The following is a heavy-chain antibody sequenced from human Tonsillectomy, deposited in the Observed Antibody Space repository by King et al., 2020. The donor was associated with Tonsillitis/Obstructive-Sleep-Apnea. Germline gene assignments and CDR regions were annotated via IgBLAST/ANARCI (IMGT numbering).Heavy chain of an antibody. V-gene: IGHV3-49*04. CDR3: STMVRGVINRRPGYYMDV. CDR2: IRSKAYGGTT. D-gene: IGHD3-10*01. J-gene: IGHJ6*03. Sequence: QLVQSGGGLVQPGRSLRLSCTASGFTFGDYAMSWVRQAPGKGLEWVGFIRSKAYGGTTEYAASVKGRFTISRDDSKSIAYLQMNSLKTEDTAVYYCSTMVRGVINRRPGYYMDVWGKGTTVTVSS. CDR1: GFTFGDYA.